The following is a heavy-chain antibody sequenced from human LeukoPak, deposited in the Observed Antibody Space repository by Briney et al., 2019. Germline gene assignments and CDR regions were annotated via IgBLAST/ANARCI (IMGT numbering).Heavy chain of an antibody. CDR2: ISYDGSNK. CDR3: AKDLALGRGWSAFDI. V-gene: IGHV3-30*18. CDR1: GFTFSSYG. Sequence: PGRSLRLPCAASGFTFSSYGMHWVRQAPGKGLEWVAVISYDGSNKYYADSVKGRFTISRDNSKNTLYLQMNSLRAEDTAVYYCAKDLALGRGWSAFDIWGQGTMVTVSS. D-gene: IGHD6-19*01. J-gene: IGHJ3*02.